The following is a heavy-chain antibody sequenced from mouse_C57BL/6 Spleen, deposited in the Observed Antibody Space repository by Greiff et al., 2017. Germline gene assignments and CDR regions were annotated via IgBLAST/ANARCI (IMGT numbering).Heavy chain of an antibody. J-gene: IGHJ3*01. CDR2: IHPSGSDT. CDR3: ARYSNYEAWFAY. V-gene: IGHV1-74*01. Sequence: QVQLQQPGAELVKPGASVKVSCKASGYTFTSYWMHWVKQRPGQGLEWIGRIHPSGSDTNYNQKFKGKATLTVDKSSSTAYMQLSSLTSEDSAVYYCARYSNYEAWFAYWGQGTLVTVSA. CDR1: GYTFTSYW. D-gene: IGHD2-5*01.